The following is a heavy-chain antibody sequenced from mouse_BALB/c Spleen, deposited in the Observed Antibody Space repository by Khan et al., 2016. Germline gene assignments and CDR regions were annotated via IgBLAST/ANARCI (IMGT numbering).Heavy chain of an antibody. CDR1: GYTFTSYW. J-gene: IGHJ3*01. D-gene: IGHD2-4*01. V-gene: IGHV1-7*01. CDR3: ARWDMITTFAY. CDR2: INPNTGYT. Sequence: QVQLQQSGAELAKPGASVKMSCKASGYTFTSYWMHWVKQRPGQGLEWIGYINPNTGYTELIQKFKDKATLTAAKVSSTVYMQRISLTSEDSSVYYCARWDMITTFAYWGQGTLVTVSA.